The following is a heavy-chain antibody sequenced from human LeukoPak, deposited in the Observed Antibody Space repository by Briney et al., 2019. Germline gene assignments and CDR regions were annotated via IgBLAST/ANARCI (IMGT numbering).Heavy chain of an antibody. J-gene: IGHJ1*01. D-gene: IGHD4-23*01. V-gene: IGHV4-59*08. CDR1: GGSISSYY. CDR2: IYYSGST. Sequence: SETLSLTCTVSGGSISSYYWSWIRQPPGKGLEWIGYIYYSGSTNYNPSLKSRVTISVDTSKNQFSLKLSSVTAADTAVYYCARLSSSPSYGTTVVTEYFQHWGQGTLVTVSS. CDR3: ARLSSSPSYGTTVVTEYFQH.